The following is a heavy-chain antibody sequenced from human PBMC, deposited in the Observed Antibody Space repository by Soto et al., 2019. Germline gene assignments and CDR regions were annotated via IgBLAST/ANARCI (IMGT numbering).Heavy chain of an antibody. Sequence: GGSLRLSCAASGFTFGSYDMHWVRQATGKGLEWVSAIGTAGDTYYPGSVKGRFTISRENAKNSLYLQMNSLRAGDTAVYYCARARTSYYYYGMDVWGQGTTVTVSS. CDR1: GFTFGSYD. V-gene: IGHV3-13*01. CDR2: IGTAGDT. J-gene: IGHJ6*02. CDR3: ARARTSYYYYGMDV.